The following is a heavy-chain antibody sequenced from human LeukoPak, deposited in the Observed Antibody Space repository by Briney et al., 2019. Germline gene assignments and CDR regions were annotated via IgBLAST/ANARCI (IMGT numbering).Heavy chain of an antibody. CDR1: GYTFTAYY. D-gene: IGHD5-24*01. CDR2: INPNSGDT. J-gene: IGHJ4*02. V-gene: IGHV1-18*04. Sequence: ASVKVSCKASGYTFTAYYIHWVRQAPGQGLEWLGWINPNSGDTNYAQKLQGRVTMTTDTSTSTAYMELRSLRSDDTAVYYCARSPFPWLPLYCDYWGQGTLVTVSS. CDR3: ARSPFPWLPLYCDY.